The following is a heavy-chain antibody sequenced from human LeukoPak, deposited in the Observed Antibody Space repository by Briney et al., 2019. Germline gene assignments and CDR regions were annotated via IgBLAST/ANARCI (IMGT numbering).Heavy chain of an antibody. CDR2: ISWDGGST. V-gene: IGHV3-43D*03. Sequence: GGSLRLSCAASGFTFDDYAMHWVRQAPGKGLEWVSLISWDGGSTDYADSVKGRFTISRDSTINSLYLQMNSLRAEDTAVYYCATRRELRAWGQGTLVTVSS. CDR1: GFTFDDYA. CDR3: ATRRELRA. D-gene: IGHD1-26*01. J-gene: IGHJ5*02.